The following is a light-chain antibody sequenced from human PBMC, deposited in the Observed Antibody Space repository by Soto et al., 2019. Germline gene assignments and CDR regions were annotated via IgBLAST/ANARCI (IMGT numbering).Light chain of an antibody. CDR3: CSYAGSGLV. V-gene: IGLV2-11*01. CDR2: DVS. CDR1: SSDVGGYNY. Sequence: QSVLTQPRSVSLSPGQSVTISCSGTSSDVGGYNYVSWYQQHPGKAPKLMIYDVSKRPSGVHDRFSGSKSGNTASLTISGLQAEDEADYYCCSYAGSGLVFGTGTKVTVL. J-gene: IGLJ1*01.